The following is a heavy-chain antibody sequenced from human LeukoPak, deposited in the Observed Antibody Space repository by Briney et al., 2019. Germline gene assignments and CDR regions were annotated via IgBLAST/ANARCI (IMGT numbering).Heavy chain of an antibody. Sequence: GESLKISCEGSGYSFTSYWIGWVRQMPGKGLEWMGIIYPGDSDTRYSPSFQGQVTISADKSISTAYLQWSSLKASDTAMYYCARATYCSGGSCYWFDPWGQGTLVTVSS. D-gene: IGHD2-15*01. CDR3: ARATYCSGGSCYWFDP. CDR1: GYSFTSYW. V-gene: IGHV5-51*01. J-gene: IGHJ5*02. CDR2: IYPGDSDT.